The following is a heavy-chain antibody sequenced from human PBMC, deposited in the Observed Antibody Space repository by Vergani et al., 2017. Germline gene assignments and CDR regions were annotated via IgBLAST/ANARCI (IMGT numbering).Heavy chain of an antibody. V-gene: IGHV4-39*01. CDR3: ARQRITIFGVVTQGYYMDV. CDR2: IYYSGGT. Sequence: QLQLQESGPGLVKPSETLSLTCTVSGGSISSSSYYWGWIRQPPGKGLEWIGRIYYSGGTNYTPSLKSRVTISVDTSKNQFSLKLSSVTAADTAVYYCARQRITIFGVVTQGYYMDVWGKGTTVTVSS. CDR1: GGSISSSSYY. J-gene: IGHJ6*03. D-gene: IGHD3-3*01.